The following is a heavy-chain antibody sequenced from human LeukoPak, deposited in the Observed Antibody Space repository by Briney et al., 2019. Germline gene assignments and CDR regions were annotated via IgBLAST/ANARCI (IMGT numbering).Heavy chain of an antibody. D-gene: IGHD1-14*01. V-gene: IGHV4-39*07. CDR1: GGSISSYY. CDR3: ARAPVVTGAFDI. J-gene: IGHJ3*02. Sequence: SETLSLTCTVSGGSISSYYWGRIRQPPGKGLEWIGSISYSGTTYYNPSLKSRVTISVDTSKNQFSLKLNSVTAADTAVYYCARAPVVTGAFDIWGQGTMVTVSS. CDR2: ISYSGTT.